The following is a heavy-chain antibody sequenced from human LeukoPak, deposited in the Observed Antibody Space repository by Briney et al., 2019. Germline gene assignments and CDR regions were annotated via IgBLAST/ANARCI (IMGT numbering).Heavy chain of an antibody. V-gene: IGHV4-59*01. CDR2: IYFSGST. CDR3: ARVGGSNFYNYGMDV. D-gene: IGHD4-11*01. J-gene: IGHJ6*02. CDR1: DDSIGNYY. Sequence: SETLSLTCTVSDDSIGNYYWSWIRQSPGKGLEWIGYIYFSGSTNYNSSLKRRVTMSVVTSKNRFSLRLTSVTAADTATYYCARVGGSNFYNYGMDVWGQGTTVIVSS.